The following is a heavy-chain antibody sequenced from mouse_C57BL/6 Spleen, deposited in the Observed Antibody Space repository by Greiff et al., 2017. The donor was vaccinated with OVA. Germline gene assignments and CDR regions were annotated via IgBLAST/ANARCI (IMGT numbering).Heavy chain of an antibody. CDR3: ARAYGSAWFAY. CDR2: IRNKANGYTT. V-gene: IGHV7-3*01. D-gene: IGHD1-2*01. Sequence: DVKLQESGGGLVQPGGSLSLSCAASGFTFTAYYMSWVRQPPGKALEWLGFIRNKANGYTTEYSVSVKGRFTISRDTPQSILYLQMNALRAEDSATYYCARAYGSAWFAYWGQGTLVTVSA. CDR1: GFTFTAYY. J-gene: IGHJ3*01.